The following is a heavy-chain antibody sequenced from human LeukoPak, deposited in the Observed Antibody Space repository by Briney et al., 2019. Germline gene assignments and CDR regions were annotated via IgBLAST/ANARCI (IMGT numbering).Heavy chain of an antibody. D-gene: IGHD5-24*01. CDR1: GGSFSGYY. V-gene: IGHV4-34*01. J-gene: IGHJ5*02. Sequence: PSETLSLTCAVYGGSFSGYYWSWIRQPPGKGLEWIGEINHSGSTNYNPSLKSRVTISVDTSKNQFSLKLSSVTAADTAVYYCARGSVNGYNFWSWGQGTLVTVSS. CDR3: ARGSVNGYNFWS. CDR2: INHSGST.